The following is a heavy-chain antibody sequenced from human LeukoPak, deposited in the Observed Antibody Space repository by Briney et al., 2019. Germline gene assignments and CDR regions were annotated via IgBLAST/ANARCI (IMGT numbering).Heavy chain of an antibody. CDR2: INPNSGDT. CDR3: ATQRGSYLWGTDFDY. D-gene: IGHD3-16*01. J-gene: IGHJ4*02. CDR1: GYTFTGDY. V-gene: IGHV1-2*02. Sequence: ASVTVSFKACGYTFTGDYMHWVRQAPGQGLEWMGWINPNSGDTKFAREFQGRVTMTRDTSISTAYMGLSRLRSDDTAVYYCATQRGSYLWGTDFDYWGQGTLVTVSS.